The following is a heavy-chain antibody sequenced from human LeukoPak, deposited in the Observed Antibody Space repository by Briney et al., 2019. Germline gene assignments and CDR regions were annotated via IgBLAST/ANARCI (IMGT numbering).Heavy chain of an antibody. Sequence: SETLSLTCAVYGGSFSGYYWSWIRQPRGKGLEWMGEINHSGSTNYNPSLKSRVTISVDTSKNQFSRKLSSVTAADTAVYYCARVCYYGSGSYYNSVDYWGQGTLVTVSS. V-gene: IGHV4-34*01. D-gene: IGHD3-10*01. CDR1: GGSFSGYY. CDR2: INHSGST. J-gene: IGHJ4*02. CDR3: ARVCYYGSGSYYNSVDY.